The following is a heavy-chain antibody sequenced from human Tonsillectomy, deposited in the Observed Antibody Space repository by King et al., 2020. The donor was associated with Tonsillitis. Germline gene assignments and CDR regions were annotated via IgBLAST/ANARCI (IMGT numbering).Heavy chain of an antibody. CDR3: AKAYYFYGDSESFHY. V-gene: IGHV3-30*18. CDR1: GFAFSNFG. Sequence: QVQLVESGGGVVQPGKSLRLSCPASGFAFSNFGMHWVRQAPGKGLEWVAFISFDGTTEYYADSVMGRFTISRDNSNNTLYLQMNSLRAGDTAVYYCAKAYYFYGDSESFHYWGQGTLVIVSS. J-gene: IGHJ4*02. D-gene: IGHD4-17*01. CDR2: ISFDGTTE.